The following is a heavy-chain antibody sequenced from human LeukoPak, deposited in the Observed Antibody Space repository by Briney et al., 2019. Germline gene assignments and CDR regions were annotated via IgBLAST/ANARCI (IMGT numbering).Heavy chain of an antibody. J-gene: IGHJ6*03. Sequence: GGSLRLSCAASGFTFSSYGMHWVRQAPGKGLEWVAVISYDGSNKYYADSVKGRFTISRDNSKNTLYLQMNSLRAEGTAVYYCAKEKGGSYFYYMDVWGKGTTVTVSS. CDR2: ISYDGSNK. CDR3: AKEKGGSYFYYMDV. CDR1: GFTFSSYG. V-gene: IGHV3-30*18. D-gene: IGHD3-16*01.